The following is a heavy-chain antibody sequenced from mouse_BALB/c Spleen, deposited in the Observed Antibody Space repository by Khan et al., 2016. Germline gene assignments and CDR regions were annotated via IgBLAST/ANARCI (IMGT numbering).Heavy chain of an antibody. CDR1: GYSITSDYA. V-gene: IGHV3-2*02. Sequence: EVELVESGPGLVKPSQSLSLTCTVTGYSITSDYAWNWIRHLPGNKLEWMGYISYSGSTSYNPSLTSRISSTRDSSKNQFFLQLNSVTTENTATYYGAINGNEEYYWGQGTLVTVSA. J-gene: IGHJ3*01. CDR3: AINGNEEYY. CDR2: ISYSGST.